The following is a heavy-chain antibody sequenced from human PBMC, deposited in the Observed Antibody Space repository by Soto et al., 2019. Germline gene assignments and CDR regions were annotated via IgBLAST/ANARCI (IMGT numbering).Heavy chain of an antibody. Sequence: EVQLVQSGAEVKKPGESLKISCKGSGYSFTSYWIGWVRQMPGKGLEWMGIIYPGDSDTRYSPSFQGQVTISADNSISTAYLHQSSLKASGTAMYYCAIPANYGDYVGDAFDIWGQGTMVTVSS. D-gene: IGHD4-17*01. CDR3: AIPANYGDYVGDAFDI. CDR1: GYSFTSYW. V-gene: IGHV5-51*03. CDR2: IYPGDSDT. J-gene: IGHJ3*02.